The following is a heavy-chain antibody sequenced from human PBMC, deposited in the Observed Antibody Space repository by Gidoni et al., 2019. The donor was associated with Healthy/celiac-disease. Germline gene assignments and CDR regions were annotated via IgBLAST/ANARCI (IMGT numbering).Heavy chain of an antibody. V-gene: IGHV1-2*02. Sequence: QVQLVQSGAEVKKPGASVKVSCQASGYTFTGSYMHWVRQAPGQGLEWMGWINPNSGGTNYAQKFQGRVTMTRDTSISTAYMELSRLRSDDTAVYYCARDLWFGELPLIYWGQGTLVTVSS. CDR1: GYTFTGSY. J-gene: IGHJ4*02. CDR2: INPNSGGT. CDR3: ARDLWFGELPLIY. D-gene: IGHD3-10*01.